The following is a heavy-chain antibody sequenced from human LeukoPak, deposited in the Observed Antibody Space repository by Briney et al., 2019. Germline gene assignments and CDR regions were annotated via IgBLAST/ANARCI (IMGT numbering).Heavy chain of an antibody. J-gene: IGHJ4*02. CDR2: IYYSGST. V-gene: IGHV4-39*02. CDR1: GGSISSSSYY. Sequence: SETLSLTCTVSGGSISSSSYYWGWIRQPPGKGLEWIGSIYYSGSTYYNPSLKSRVTISVDTSKNQFSLKLSSVTAADTAVYYCAKDLHYYGSGSYYNVDYWGQGTLVTVSS. CDR3: AKDLHYYGSGSYYNVDY. D-gene: IGHD3-10*01.